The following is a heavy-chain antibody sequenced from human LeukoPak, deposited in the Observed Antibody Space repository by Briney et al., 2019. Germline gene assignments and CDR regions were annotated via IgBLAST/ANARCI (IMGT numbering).Heavy chain of an antibody. CDR2: ISYDGSNK. CDR3: TKGVLGGTQSVSAGLDS. J-gene: IGHJ4*02. V-gene: IGHV3-30*18. CDR1: GFTFSNYG. D-gene: IGHD3-16*01. Sequence: GWSLRLSCVASGFTFSNYGMHWVRQAPGKGLEGVAVISYDGSNKYYADSVKGRFTISRDNSKNTPYLQMNSLRAEDTAVYYCTKGVLGGTQSVSAGLDSWGQGTLVTVSS.